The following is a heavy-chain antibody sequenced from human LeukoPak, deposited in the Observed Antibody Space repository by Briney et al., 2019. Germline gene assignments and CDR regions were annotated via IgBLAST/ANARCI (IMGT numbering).Heavy chain of an antibody. J-gene: IGHJ6*03. V-gene: IGHV1-18*01. CDR2: ISPYNGNT. Sequence: GASVKVSCKAPGYTFTSYGITWVRQAPGQGLEWMGWISPYNGNTNYAQKLQGRVTMTTDTSTSTAYMELRSLRSDDTAVYYCARDPRDYGENYYYYYMDVWGKGTTVTVSS. CDR3: ARDPRDYGENYYYYYMDV. CDR1: GYTFTSYG. D-gene: IGHD4-17*01.